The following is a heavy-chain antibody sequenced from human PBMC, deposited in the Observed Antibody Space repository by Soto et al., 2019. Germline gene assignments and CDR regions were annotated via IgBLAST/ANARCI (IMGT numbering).Heavy chain of an antibody. CDR1: EGTFNSYA. Sequence: QAQVVQSGAEVRKPGSSVKLSCKASEGTFNSYAIAWVRQAPGQGLEWMGGIIPYYNTLNYAQKFQDRVTITADDSTNTGYMELSSLRSADTAVYFCASGASLWYPYFFDSGAQGTLVTVSS. CDR3: ASGASLWYPYFFDS. V-gene: IGHV1-69*01. D-gene: IGHD6-13*01. J-gene: IGHJ4*02. CDR2: IIPYYNTL.